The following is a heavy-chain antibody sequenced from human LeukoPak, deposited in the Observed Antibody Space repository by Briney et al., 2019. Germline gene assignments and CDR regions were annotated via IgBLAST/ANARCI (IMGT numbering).Heavy chain of an antibody. Sequence: GGSLRLSCAASGFSFISYGMHWVRQAPGKGLEWVAVISYDGSNKYYADSVKGRFTISRDNSKNTLYLQMNSLRAEDTAVYYCARGGPPGPLYYYYYYYTDVWGKGTTVTVSS. CDR3: ARGGPPGPLYYYYYYYTDV. CDR2: ISYDGSNK. CDR1: GFSFISYG. D-gene: IGHD2/OR15-2a*01. V-gene: IGHV3-30*03. J-gene: IGHJ6*03.